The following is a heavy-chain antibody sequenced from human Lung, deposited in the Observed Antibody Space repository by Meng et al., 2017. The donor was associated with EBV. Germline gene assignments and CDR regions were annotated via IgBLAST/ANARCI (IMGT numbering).Heavy chain of an antibody. D-gene: IGHD6-19*01. J-gene: IGHJ4*02. CDR1: GFTFNHYN. Sequence: EVQLVESGGGLVKAGVSLRLSCAASGFTFNHYNMHWVRQAPGKGLEWVSSITGVSSYIYYAESVKGRFTISRDNAKNSLFLQMNSLRADDTGVYYCARDLTAVAAFDYWGQGTLFTVSS. V-gene: IGHV3-21*02. CDR2: ITGVSSYI. CDR3: ARDLTAVAAFDY.